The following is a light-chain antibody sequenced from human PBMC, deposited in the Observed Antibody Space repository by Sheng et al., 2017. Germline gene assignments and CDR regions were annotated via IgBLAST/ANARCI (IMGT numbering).Light chain of an antibody. CDR3: VIFXKLGM. CDR2: EVS. Sequence: QSALTQPASVSGSPGQSITMSCTGTGGDVGAYDLVSWYQQFPGKAPQLIIFEVSKRPSGVSNRFSGSKSGNTASLTISGLQAEDEAEYFVVIFXKLGMFGGGTKVTVL. J-gene: IGLJ3*02. V-gene: IGLV2-23*02. CDR1: GGDVGAYDL.